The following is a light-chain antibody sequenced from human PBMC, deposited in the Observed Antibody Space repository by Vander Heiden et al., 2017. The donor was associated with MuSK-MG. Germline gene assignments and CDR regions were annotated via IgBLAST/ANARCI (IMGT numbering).Light chain of an antibody. CDR1: QSVSTY. Sequence: IVLTQSPATLSLSPGEGASLSCRASQSVSTYLAWYQQKPGQPPRLLIYDTSRRAAGIPARFSGSGSGTDFTLTISSLEPEDFAVYYCQQRSNCPKTFGQGTKLEIK. J-gene: IGKJ2*01. V-gene: IGKV3-11*01. CDR3: QQRSNCPKT. CDR2: DTS.